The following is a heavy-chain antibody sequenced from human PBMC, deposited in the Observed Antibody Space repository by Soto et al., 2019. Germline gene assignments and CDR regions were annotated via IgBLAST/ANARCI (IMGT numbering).Heavy chain of an antibody. CDR3: THRVADYGSGSFHNWFDP. CDR1: GFSLSTSGVG. J-gene: IGHJ5*02. Sequence: QITLKESGPTLVKPTQTLTLTCTFSGFSLSTSGVGVGWIRQPPGKALAWMALIYWDDDKRYSPSLKSRPTITKDTTKNQVVLTMTNMDPVDTTTYYCTHRVADYGSGSFHNWFDPWGQGTLVTVSS. D-gene: IGHD3-10*01. V-gene: IGHV2-5*02. CDR2: IYWDDDK.